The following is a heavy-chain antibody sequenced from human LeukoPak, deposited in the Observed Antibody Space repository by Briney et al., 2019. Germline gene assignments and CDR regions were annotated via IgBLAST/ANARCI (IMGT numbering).Heavy chain of an antibody. CDR1: GGSISSSSYY. J-gene: IGHJ3*02. Sequence: SETLSLTCTVSGGSISSSSYYWGWIRQPPGKGLEWIGSIYYSGSTYYNPSLKSQVTISVDTSKNQFSLKLGSVTAADTAVYYCARIPQQATRGAFDIWGQGTMVTVSS. CDR2: IYYSGST. V-gene: IGHV4-39*07. D-gene: IGHD2-2*01. CDR3: ARIPQQATRGAFDI.